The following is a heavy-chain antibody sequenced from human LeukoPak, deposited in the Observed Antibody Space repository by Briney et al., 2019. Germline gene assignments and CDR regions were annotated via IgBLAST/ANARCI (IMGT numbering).Heavy chain of an antibody. CDR3: ARSSSSAGRYYYYYYGMDV. Sequence: GESLRISCKGSGYSFTSYWIDWVRQMPGKGLEWMGIIYPGDSDTRYSPSFQGQVTISADKSISTAYLQWSSLKASDTAMYYCARSSSSAGRYYYYYYGMDVWGQGTTVTVSS. V-gene: IGHV5-51*01. CDR1: GYSFTSYW. D-gene: IGHD6-13*01. CDR2: IYPGDSDT. J-gene: IGHJ6*02.